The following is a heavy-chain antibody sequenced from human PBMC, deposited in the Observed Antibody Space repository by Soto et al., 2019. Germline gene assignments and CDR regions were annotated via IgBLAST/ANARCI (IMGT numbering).Heavy chain of an antibody. CDR1: GYTFSSYG. CDR2: ISANDGNT. J-gene: IGHJ4*02. V-gene: IGHV1-18*01. D-gene: IGHD3-16*02. Sequence: QVQLVQSGAEVKKPGASVKVSCKASGYTFSSYGVSWVRQAPGQGLEWMGWISANDGNTNYAQKLQGRVTMTTDTSTNTAYMELRSLRSDDTAVYYSARNDYIWGSYRRTDYWGQGTLVTVSS. CDR3: ARNDYIWGSYRRTDY.